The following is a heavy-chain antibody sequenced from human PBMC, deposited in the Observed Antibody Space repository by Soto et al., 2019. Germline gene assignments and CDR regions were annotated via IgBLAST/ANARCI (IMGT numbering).Heavy chain of an antibody. CDR3: TVWVLGNDFGAA. D-gene: IGHD3-16*01. J-gene: IGHJ4*02. CDR1: GFTFSDHY. V-gene: IGHV3-72*01. Sequence: EVQLVESGGGLVQPGGSLRLSCAASGFTFSDHYMDWVRQAPGKGLAWVGRSKNKADSYTTEYAASVKGRFTIPRDGSKKSLNLQINSLKTEDTGVYYCTVWVLGNDFGAAWGQGILVTVSS. CDR2: SKNKADSYTT.